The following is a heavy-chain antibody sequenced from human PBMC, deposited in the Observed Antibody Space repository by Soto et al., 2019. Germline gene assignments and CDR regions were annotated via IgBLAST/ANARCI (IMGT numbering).Heavy chain of an antibody. D-gene: IGHD1-1*01. V-gene: IGHV3-7*01. Sequence: EVKLVESGGGLVQPGGSLRLSCAASGFTFTNYWMSWVRQAPGKGLEWVALIKRDGREKYYADSVRGRFTVSRDNDKNSVFLQMPSLRAEDTATYYCARDTVVHPTRDSFDLWGQGTVVSVS. CDR3: ARDTVVHPTRDSFDL. CDR2: IKRDGREK. CDR1: GFTFTNYW. J-gene: IGHJ3*01.